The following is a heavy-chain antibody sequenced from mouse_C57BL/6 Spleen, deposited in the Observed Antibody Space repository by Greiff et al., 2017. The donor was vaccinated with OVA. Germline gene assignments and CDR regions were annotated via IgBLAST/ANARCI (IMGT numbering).Heavy chain of an antibody. J-gene: IGHJ3*01. CDR2: INPYNGGT. CDR3: ASDYYGSSYWFAY. D-gene: IGHD1-1*01. Sequence: EVQLQQSGPVLVKPGASVKMSCKASGYTFTDYYMNWVKQSHGKSLEWIGVINPYNGGTSYNQKFKGKATLTVDKSSSTAYMELNSLTSEDSAVYYCASDYYGSSYWFAYWGQGTLVTVSA. CDR1: GYTFTDYY. V-gene: IGHV1-19*01.